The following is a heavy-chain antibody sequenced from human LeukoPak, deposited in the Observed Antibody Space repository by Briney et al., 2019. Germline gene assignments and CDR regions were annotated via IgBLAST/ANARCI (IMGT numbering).Heavy chain of an antibody. V-gene: IGHV3-53*01. D-gene: IGHD2-15*01. CDR3: ARERRYCSGDNCYSGFDY. Sequence: GGSLRLSCAASGFTVSSNYLNWVRQAPGKGLEWVSVIYSGGSTYYADSVEGRFTVPRDNSKNTLYLQMNSLRVEDTAVYYCARERRYCSGDNCYSGFDYWGQGTLVTVSS. J-gene: IGHJ4*02. CDR2: IYSGGST. CDR1: GFTVSSNY.